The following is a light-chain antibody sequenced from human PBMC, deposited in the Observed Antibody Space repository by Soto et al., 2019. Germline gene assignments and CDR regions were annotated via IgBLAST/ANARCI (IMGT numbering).Light chain of an antibody. CDR3: QQRSNWPPLT. J-gene: IGKJ4*01. V-gene: IGKV3-11*01. CDR2: DAS. CDR1: QSVSSY. Sequence: EFVLTQSPATLSLSPWERATLSCRASQSVSSYLAWYQQKPGQAPRLLIYDASNRATGIPARFSGSGSGTDFTLTISSLEPEDFAVYYCQQRSNWPPLTFGGGTKVDIK.